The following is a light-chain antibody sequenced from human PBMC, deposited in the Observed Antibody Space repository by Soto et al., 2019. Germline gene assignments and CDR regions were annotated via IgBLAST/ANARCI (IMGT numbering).Light chain of an antibody. J-gene: IGKJ5*01. CDR1: HTVSSSY. CDR3: QQYGSSPPIT. V-gene: IGKV3-20*01. CDR2: GAS. Sequence: EIVLTQSPGTLSLSPGERATLSCRASHTVSSSYLAWYQQKPGQAPRLLIYGASSRATGIPDRFSGSGSGTDFTLTISRLEPEDFAVYYCQQYGSSPPITFGQGTRWRLN.